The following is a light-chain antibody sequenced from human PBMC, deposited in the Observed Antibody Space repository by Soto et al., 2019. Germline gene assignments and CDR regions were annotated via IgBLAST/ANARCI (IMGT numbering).Light chain of an antibody. Sequence: EIVMTQSPATLSVSPGERATLSCRASQSVSSNLAWYQQKPGQAPRLLIYGASTRATGIPSRFSGSGSGTEFPLNISSMPSADSAIYYCPQCSNWPFTFGPGTKVDI. V-gene: IGKV3-15*01. CDR1: QSVSSN. J-gene: IGKJ3*01. CDR2: GAS. CDR3: PQCSNWPFT.